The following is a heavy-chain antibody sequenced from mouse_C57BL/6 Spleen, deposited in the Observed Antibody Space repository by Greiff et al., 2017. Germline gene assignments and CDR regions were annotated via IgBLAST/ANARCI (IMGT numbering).Heavy chain of an antibody. Sequence: VQLKESGPELVKPGASVKIPCKASGYTFTDYNMDWVKQSHGKSLEWIGDINPNNGGTIYNQKFKGKATLTVDKSSSTAYMELRSLTSEDTAVYYCARNLGYFDVWGTGTTVTVSS. CDR3: ARNLGYFDV. J-gene: IGHJ1*03. CDR1: GYTFTDYN. CDR2: INPNNGGT. V-gene: IGHV1-18*01.